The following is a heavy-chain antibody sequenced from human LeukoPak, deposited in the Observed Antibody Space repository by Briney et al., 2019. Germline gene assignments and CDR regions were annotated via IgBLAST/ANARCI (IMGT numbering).Heavy chain of an antibody. CDR1: GFTFSSYA. D-gene: IGHD5-18*01. CDR3: ARMGGYSYGPPYCFDN. CDR2: ISGSGGST. J-gene: IGHJ4*02. V-gene: IGHV3-23*01. Sequence: GGSLRLSCAASGFTFSSYAMSWVRQAPGKGLEWVSAISGSGGSTYYADSVKGRFTISGDNSKNTLYLQMNSLRAEDTAVYYCARMGGYSYGPPYCFDNWGQGTLVTVSS.